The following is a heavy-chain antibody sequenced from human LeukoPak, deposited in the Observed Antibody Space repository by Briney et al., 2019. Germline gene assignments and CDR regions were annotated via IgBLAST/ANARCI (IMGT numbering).Heavy chain of an antibody. CDR2: IYHSGST. Sequence: SETLSLTRAVSGGSISSGNWWSWVRQPPGKGLEWIGEIYHSGSTNYNPSLKSRVTISVDRSKNHFSLKLSSVTAADTAVYYCARPGFGGAFDIWGQGTMVTVYS. V-gene: IGHV4-4*02. J-gene: IGHJ3*02. CDR1: GGSISSGNW. D-gene: IGHD3-16*01. CDR3: ARPGFGGAFDI.